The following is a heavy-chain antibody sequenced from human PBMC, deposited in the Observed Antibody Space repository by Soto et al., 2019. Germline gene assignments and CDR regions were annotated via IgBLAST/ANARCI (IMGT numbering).Heavy chain of an antibody. CDR3: ARWAGYCTSASCYSALDY. CDR2: IVPMFGTA. Sequence: QVQLVQSGAEVKKPGSSVKVSCKASGGTFNNYAINWVRQAPGQGLEWMGVIVPMFGTATYAQKFRGRITITADESTGTAYMELSTLTSEDTALYYCARWAGYCTSASCYSALDYWGQGTLVTVSS. D-gene: IGHD2-2*03. V-gene: IGHV1-69*01. CDR1: GGTFNNYA. J-gene: IGHJ4*02.